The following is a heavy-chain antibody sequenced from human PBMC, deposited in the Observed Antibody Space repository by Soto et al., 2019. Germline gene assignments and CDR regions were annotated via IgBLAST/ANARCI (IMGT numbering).Heavy chain of an antibody. D-gene: IGHD3-16*01. CDR1: GIVFSDY. Sequence: QVQLVESGGGLVKPGGSLRLSCAASGIVFSDYMSWVRQAPGKGLEWLSYISGSGRTIYSADSVKGRFTISRDNAPNSLYLQMNTVRTQATAVYYCARLPFPWGWFDPWGQGTLVTVSS. CDR3: ARLPFPWGWFDP. J-gene: IGHJ5*02. V-gene: IGHV3-11*01. CDR2: ISGSGRTI.